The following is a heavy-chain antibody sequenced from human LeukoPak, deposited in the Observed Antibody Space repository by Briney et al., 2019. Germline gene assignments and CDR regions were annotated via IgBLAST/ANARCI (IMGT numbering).Heavy chain of an antibody. CDR1: GFSFSSYE. CDR3: ARVGLSAMDV. Sequence: GGSLRLSCSASGFSFSSYEMNWVRQAPGKGLEWVSHISHNDGSTYYAESVKGRFTISRDNAKNSLYLQMNSLRAEDTAVYNCARVGLSAMDVWGKGTTVTVSS. CDR2: ISHNDGST. D-gene: IGHD1-26*01. J-gene: IGHJ6*03. V-gene: IGHV3-48*03.